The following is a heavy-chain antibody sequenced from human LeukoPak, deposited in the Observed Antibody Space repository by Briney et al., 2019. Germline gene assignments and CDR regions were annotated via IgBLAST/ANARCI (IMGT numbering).Heavy chain of an antibody. D-gene: IGHD2-21*01. CDR2: IYTSGST. Sequence: SETLSLTCTVSGGSLSSYYWSWIRQPAGEGLEWIGRIYTSGSTNYNPSLKSRVTMSVDTSKNQFSLKLSSVTAADTAVYYCARERGDCGGDCYSGFDYWGQGALVTVSS. CDR1: GGSLSSYY. V-gene: IGHV4-4*07. CDR3: ARERGDCGGDCYSGFDY. J-gene: IGHJ4*02.